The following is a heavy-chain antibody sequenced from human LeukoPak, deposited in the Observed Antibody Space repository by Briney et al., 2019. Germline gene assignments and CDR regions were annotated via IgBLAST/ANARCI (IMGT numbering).Heavy chain of an antibody. D-gene: IGHD3-10*01. Sequence: GGSLRLSCAASGFTFSSYAMSWVRQAPGKGLEWVSAISGSGGSTYYADSVKGRFTISRDNSKNTLYLQMNSLRAEDTAVYYCARAEVLLWFGEFDAFDIWGQGTMVTVSS. J-gene: IGHJ3*02. CDR1: GFTFSSYA. CDR2: ISGSGGST. V-gene: IGHV3-23*01. CDR3: ARAEVLLWFGEFDAFDI.